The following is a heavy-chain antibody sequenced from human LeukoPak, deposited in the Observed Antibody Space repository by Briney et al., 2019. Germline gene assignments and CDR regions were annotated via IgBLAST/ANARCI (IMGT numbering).Heavy chain of an antibody. CDR3: AKDRDESGDPDAFDI. J-gene: IGHJ3*02. CDR1: GLTFNNYA. V-gene: IGHV3-23*01. D-gene: IGHD4-17*01. Sequence: PGGSLRLSCEASGLTFNNYAMRWVGPAPGKGLEWVSAIRGSGSISYYADYLKGRFTSPRDNSKNTPYLQMNSMRAEDTAVYYCAKDRDESGDPDAFDIWGQGTMVTVSS. CDR2: IRGSGSIS.